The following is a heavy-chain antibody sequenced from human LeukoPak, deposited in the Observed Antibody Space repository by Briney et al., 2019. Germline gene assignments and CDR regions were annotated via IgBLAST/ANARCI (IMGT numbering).Heavy chain of an antibody. J-gene: IGHJ5*02. CDR1: GYSISSGYY. D-gene: IGHD6-19*01. Sequence: SETLSLTCTVSGYSISSGYYWGWIRQPPGKGLEWIGEINHSGSTNYNPSLKSRVTISVDTSKNQFSLKLSSVTAADTAVYYCARRRGGFSYSSGWYAVDPWGQGTLVTVSS. CDR2: INHSGST. CDR3: ARRRGGFSYSSGWYAVDP. V-gene: IGHV4-38-2*02.